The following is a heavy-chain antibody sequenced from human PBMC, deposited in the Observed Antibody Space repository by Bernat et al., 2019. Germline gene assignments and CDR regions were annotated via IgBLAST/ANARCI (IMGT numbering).Heavy chain of an antibody. CDR1: GFSLTTRGVG. V-gene: IGHV2-5*02. J-gene: IGHJ3*02. CDR3: AHRLRFAFDI. CDR2: IYWDDDK. Sequence: QITLKESGPTLVNPTQTLTLTCTFSGFSLTTRGVGVGWIRQPPGKALEWLGLIYWDDDKRYRPSLRSRLTLTKDTSRNQVVLSITNMDPDDTGTYYCAHRLRFAFDIWGQGTMVTVSS.